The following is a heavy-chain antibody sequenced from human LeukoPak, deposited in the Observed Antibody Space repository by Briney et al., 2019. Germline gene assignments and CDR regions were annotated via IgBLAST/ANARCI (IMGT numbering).Heavy chain of an antibody. CDR2: IYYSGST. CDR3: ARGGYQLPYKYFDY. V-gene: IGHV4-61*01. CDR1: GGSVSSGSYY. Sequence: SETLSLTCTVSGGSVSSGSYYWSWIRQPPGKGLECIGYIYYSGSTNYNPSLKSRVTISVDTSKNQFSLKLSSVTAADTAVYYCARGGYQLPYKYFDYWGQATLVTVSS. J-gene: IGHJ4*02. D-gene: IGHD2-2*02.